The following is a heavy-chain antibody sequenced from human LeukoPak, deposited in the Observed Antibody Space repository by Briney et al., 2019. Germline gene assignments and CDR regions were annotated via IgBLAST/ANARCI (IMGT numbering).Heavy chain of an antibody. D-gene: IGHD2-2*01. J-gene: IGHJ4*02. CDR2: ISSSGGDT. CDR1: GFTFSSYS. Sequence: GGSLRLSCAASGFTFSSYSMTWVRQAPGKGLEWVSAISSSGGDTYYADSVKGRFTISRDNAKNSLYLQMNSLRAEDTAVYYCARYCSSTTCYDYWGQGTLVTVSS. V-gene: IGHV3-23*01. CDR3: ARYCSSTTCYDY.